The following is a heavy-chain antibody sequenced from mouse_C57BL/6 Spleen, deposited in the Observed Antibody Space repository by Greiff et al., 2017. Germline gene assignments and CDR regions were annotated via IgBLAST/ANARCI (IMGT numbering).Heavy chain of an antibody. D-gene: IGHD2-3*01. CDR3: ARGGWLRGGYYAMDY. CDR2: IYPGNGDT. V-gene: IGHV1-12*01. CDR1: GYTFTSYN. J-gene: IGHJ4*01. Sequence: QVHVKQSGAELVRPGASVKMSCKASGYTFTSYNMHWVKQTPRQGLEWIGAIYPGNGDTSYNQKFKGKATLTVDKSSSTAYMQLSSLTSEDSAVYFCARGGWLRGGYYAMDYWGQGTSVTVSS.